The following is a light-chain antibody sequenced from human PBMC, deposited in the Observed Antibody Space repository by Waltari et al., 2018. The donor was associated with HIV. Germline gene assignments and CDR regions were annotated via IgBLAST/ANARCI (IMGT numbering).Light chain of an antibody. Sequence: QSALTQPASVSGSPGQSITISCTGTSSAVGGYNLVSWYQQHPGKAPQLIIYEVTKRPSGVSNRFSASKAGNTASLTISGLQAEDEAHYHCCSYAGSSTLVFGGGTNVIVL. CDR3: CSYAGSSTLV. V-gene: IGLV2-23*02. J-gene: IGLJ3*02. CDR1: SSAVGGYNL. CDR2: EVT.